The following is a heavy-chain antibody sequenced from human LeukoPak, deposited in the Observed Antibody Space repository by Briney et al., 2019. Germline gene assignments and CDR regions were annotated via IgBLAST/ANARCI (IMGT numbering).Heavy chain of an antibody. J-gene: IGHJ4*02. Sequence: PGGSLRLSCAASGFTFSSYWMIWVRQAPGKGLEWVANIKQDGSEKYYVDSVKGRFTISRDNAKNSVYLQMNSLRAEDTAVYYCARDYIRVISGWFSWGAADYWGQGTLVTVSS. CDR2: IKQDGSEK. V-gene: IGHV3-7*01. CDR3: ARDYIRVISGWFSWGAADY. CDR1: GFTFSSYW. D-gene: IGHD6-19*01.